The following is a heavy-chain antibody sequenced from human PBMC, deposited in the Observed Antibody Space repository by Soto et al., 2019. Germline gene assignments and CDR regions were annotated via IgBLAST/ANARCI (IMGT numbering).Heavy chain of an antibody. CDR3: ARAPMERYFDWYFDH. CDR2: ISGTGGTT. Sequence: EVQLLESGGGLVQPGGSLRLSCVGSGFTFRSHALTWFRQSPGKGLEGVAGISGTGGTTYYVDSMRGRFTISRDNSKETLNLQMDSLRTEDTAIYFCARAPMERYFDWYFDHWGQGSLVIVTS. V-gene: IGHV3-23*01. J-gene: IGHJ4*02. CDR1: GFTFRSHA. D-gene: IGHD3-9*01.